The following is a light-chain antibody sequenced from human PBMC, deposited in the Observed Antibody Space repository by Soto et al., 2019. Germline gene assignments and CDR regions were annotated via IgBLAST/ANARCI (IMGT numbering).Light chain of an antibody. CDR3: SSYTSSRTWV. Sequence: QSVLTQPASVSGSPGQSITISCTGTSSDVGGYDYVSWYQQHPGKAPKLMIDEVTNRPSGVSNRFSGSKSGNTASLTISGLQAEDEADYYCSSYTSSRTWVFGGGTQLTVL. CDR1: SSDVGGYDY. V-gene: IGLV2-14*01. CDR2: EVT. J-gene: IGLJ3*02.